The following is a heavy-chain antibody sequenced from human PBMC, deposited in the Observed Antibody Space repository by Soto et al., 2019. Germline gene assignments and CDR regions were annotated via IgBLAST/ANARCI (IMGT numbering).Heavy chain of an antibody. J-gene: IGHJ4*02. V-gene: IGHV3-23*01. Sequence: GGSLRLSCADSGITFRSYVMSWVRQAPGKGLECVSTISASGGSTYYADSVKGRFTISRDNAKNTLYLQMNSLRAEDTAGYCCAKDPEWEVPKFYFDYWGQGTQVTVSS. CDR3: AKDPEWEVPKFYFDY. CDR2: ISASGGST. D-gene: IGHD1-26*01. CDR1: GITFRSYV.